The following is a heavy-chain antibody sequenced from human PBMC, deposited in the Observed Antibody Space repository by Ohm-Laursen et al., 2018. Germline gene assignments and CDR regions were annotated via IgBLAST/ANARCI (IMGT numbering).Heavy chain of an antibody. CDR2: ISYDGSNK. J-gene: IGHJ4*02. Sequence: SLRLSCTASGFTFSSYGMHWVCQAPGKGLEWVAVISYDGSNKYYADSVKGRFTISRDNSKNTLYLQMNSLRAEDTAVYYCAKSPIAAAVYWGQGTLVTVSS. CDR1: GFTFSSYG. CDR3: AKSPIAAAVY. V-gene: IGHV3-30*18. D-gene: IGHD6-13*01.